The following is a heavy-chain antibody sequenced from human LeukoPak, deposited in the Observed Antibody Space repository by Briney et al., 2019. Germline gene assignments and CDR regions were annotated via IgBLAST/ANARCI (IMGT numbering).Heavy chain of an antibody. D-gene: IGHD5-18*01. CDR2: ISSSSSYI. CDR3: ARNKKGDRYTYGHDS. V-gene: IGHV3-21*01. J-gene: IGHJ4*02. Sequence: GGSLRLSCAASGFTFSSYWMHWVRQAPGKGLEWVSSISSSSSYIYYADSVKGRFTISRDSAKNSLYLQMNSLIAEDTAVYYCARNKKGDRYTYGHDSWGQGTLVTVSS. CDR1: GFTFSSYW.